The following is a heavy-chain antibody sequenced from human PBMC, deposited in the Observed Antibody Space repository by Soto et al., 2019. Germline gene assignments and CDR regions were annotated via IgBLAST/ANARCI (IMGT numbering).Heavy chain of an antibody. CDR3: ASRSRWLQSEDYFDY. CDR2: IIPIFGTA. CDR1: GGTFSSYA. D-gene: IGHD5-12*01. V-gene: IGHV1-69*13. J-gene: IGHJ4*02. Sequence: SVKVSCKASGGTFSSYAISWVRQAPGQGLEWMGGIIPIFGTANYAQKFQGRVTITADESTSTAYMELSSLRSEDTAVYYCASRSRWLQSEDYFDYWGQGTLVTVSS.